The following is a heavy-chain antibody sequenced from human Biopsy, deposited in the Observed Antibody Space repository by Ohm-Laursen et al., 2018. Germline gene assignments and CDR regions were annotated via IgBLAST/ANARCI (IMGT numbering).Heavy chain of an antibody. CDR3: ARDGEAKYCKHGVCPSDF. CDR2: ISASGNHI. D-gene: IGHD2-8*01. CDR1: VFTFSGFS. Sequence: SLRLSCAASVFTFSGFSMNWVRQAPGKGLEWVSSISASGNHIYYTDSVKGRFTVSRENGKNSVYLQMNSLRVEDTAVYYCARDGEAKYCKHGVCPSDFWGQGTLVTVSS. J-gene: IGHJ4*02. V-gene: IGHV3-21*01.